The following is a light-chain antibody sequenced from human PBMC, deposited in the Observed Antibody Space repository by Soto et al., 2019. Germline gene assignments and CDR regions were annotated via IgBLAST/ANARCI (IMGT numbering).Light chain of an antibody. CDR2: AAS. Sequence: DIRLTQSPSFLSPSVGDRVTITCRASQCLSSDLAWYQQKPGKAPNLVIYAASTLQSGVPSRFSVSGSGTEFTLTISSVQPEDFATYNCQQLNSYPITFGQGTRLEIK. CDR1: QCLSSD. V-gene: IGKV1-9*01. J-gene: IGKJ5*01. CDR3: QQLNSYPIT.